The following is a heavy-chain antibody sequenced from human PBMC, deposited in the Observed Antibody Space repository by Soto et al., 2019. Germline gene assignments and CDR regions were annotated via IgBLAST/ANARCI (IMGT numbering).Heavy chain of an antibody. CDR2: IIPIFGTA. CDR1: GGTFSSYA. D-gene: IGHD2-2*01. V-gene: IGHV1-69*13. CDR3: ARGVLPAAYYYYGMDV. Sequence: SVKVSCKASGGTFSSYAISWVRQAPGQGLEWMGGIIPIFGTANYAQKFQGRVTITADESTSTAYMELSSLRSEDTAVYYCARGVLPAAYYYYGMDVWGQGTTVTVSS. J-gene: IGHJ6*02.